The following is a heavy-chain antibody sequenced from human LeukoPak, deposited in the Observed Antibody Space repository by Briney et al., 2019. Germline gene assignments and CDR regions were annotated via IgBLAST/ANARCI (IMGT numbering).Heavy chain of an antibody. D-gene: IGHD3-10*01. CDR2: ISWNSGSI. V-gene: IGHV3-9*01. J-gene: IGHJ4*02. Sequence: GGSLRLSCAASGFTFDDYAMHWVRQAPGKGLEWVSGISWNSGSIGYADSVKGRFTISRDNAKNSLYLQMNSLRAEDTALYYCAKSQGMVRGAFDYWGRGTLVTVSS. CDR1: GFTFDDYA. CDR3: AKSQGMVRGAFDY.